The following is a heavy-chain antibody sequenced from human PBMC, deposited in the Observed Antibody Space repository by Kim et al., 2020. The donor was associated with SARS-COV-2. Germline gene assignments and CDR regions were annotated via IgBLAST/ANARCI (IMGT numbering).Heavy chain of an antibody. Sequence: TNYNPSLKSRVTISVDTSKNQFSLKLSSVTAADTAVYYCARVWIRRYFDLWGRGTLVTVSS. V-gene: IGHV4-34*01. D-gene: IGHD5-18*01. CDR2: T. J-gene: IGHJ2*01. CDR3: ARVWIRRYFDL.